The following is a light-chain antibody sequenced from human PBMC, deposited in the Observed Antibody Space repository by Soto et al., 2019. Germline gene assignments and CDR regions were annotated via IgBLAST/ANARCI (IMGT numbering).Light chain of an antibody. CDR1: SRDIGSHNF. V-gene: IGLV2-23*02. CDR2: EVS. Sequence: QSALTQPASVSGSPGQSITISCTGTSRDIGSHNFVSWYQQHPGKAPELMIYEVSKRPSGVSNRFSGSKSGNTASLTISGLQAEDEADYYCYSYVGGISFGGGTKLTVL. CDR3: YSYVGGIS. J-gene: IGLJ2*01.